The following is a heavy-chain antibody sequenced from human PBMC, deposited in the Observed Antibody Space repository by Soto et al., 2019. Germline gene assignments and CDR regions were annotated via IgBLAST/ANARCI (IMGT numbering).Heavy chain of an antibody. V-gene: IGHV4-30-4*01. CDR1: GCSISSGDYY. Sequence: PSETLSLTCTVSGCSISSGDYYWSWIRQPPGKGLEWIGYIYYSGSTYYNPSLKSRVTISVDTSKNQFSLKLSSVTAADTAVYYCARAFHPGDYGVKNWFDPWGQGTLVTVS. CDR2: IYYSGST. J-gene: IGHJ5*02. D-gene: IGHD4-17*01. CDR3: ARAFHPGDYGVKNWFDP.